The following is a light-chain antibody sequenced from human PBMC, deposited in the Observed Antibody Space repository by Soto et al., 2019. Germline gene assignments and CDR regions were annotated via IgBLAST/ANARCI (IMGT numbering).Light chain of an antibody. CDR2: HVS. CDR3: SSYRSSNTFV. V-gene: IGLV2-14*03. J-gene: IGLJ1*01. CDR1: SSDVGGYNY. Sequence: QSVLTQPASVSGSPGQSITISCAGSSSDVGGYNYVSWYQQHPGRAPRLMIYHVSNRPSGVSDRFSASKSGNTASLTISGLQAEDEADYYCSSYRSSNTFVFGTGTKVTVL.